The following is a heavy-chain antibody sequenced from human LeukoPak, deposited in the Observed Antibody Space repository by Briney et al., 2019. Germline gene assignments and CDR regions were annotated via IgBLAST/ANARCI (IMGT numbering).Heavy chain of an antibody. CDR3: ALVTRRNYYYYMDV. J-gene: IGHJ6*03. CDR1: GGSFSGYY. D-gene: IGHD2-8*02. V-gene: IGHV4-34*01. CDR2: INHSGST. Sequence: PSETLSLTCAVYGGSFSGYYWSWIRQPPGKGLEWIGEINHSGSTNYNPSLKSRVTISVDTSKNQFSLKLSSVTAADTAVYYCALVTRRNYYYYMDVWGKGTTVTVSS.